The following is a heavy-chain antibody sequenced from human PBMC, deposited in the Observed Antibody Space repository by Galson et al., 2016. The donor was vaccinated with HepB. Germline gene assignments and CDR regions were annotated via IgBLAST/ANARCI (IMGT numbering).Heavy chain of an antibody. J-gene: IGHJ4*02. CDR3: ARVSHLAGSGTYDY. V-gene: IGHV3-7*01. D-gene: IGHD3-10*01. CDR1: GFTFSVYW. CDR2: IKPDGSET. Sequence: SLRLSCAASGFTFSVYWMTWVRQAPRKGLEWVANIKPDGSETYCVDSVKGRFTFSRDNAKNSLFLQMSSLRVDDTAVYHCARVSHLAGSGTYDYWGQGSLVTVSS.